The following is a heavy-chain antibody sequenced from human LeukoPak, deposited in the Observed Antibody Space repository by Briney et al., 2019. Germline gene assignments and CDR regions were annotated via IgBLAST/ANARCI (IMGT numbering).Heavy chain of an antibody. D-gene: IGHD6-13*01. CDR1: GFTFSSYG. Sequence: PGGXLRLSCAASGFTFSSYGMHWVRQAPGKGLEWVAVIWYDGSNKYYADSVKGRFTISRDNSKNTLYLQMNSLRAEDTAVYYCAKDLGPNSSSWYYFDYWGQGTLVTVSS. CDR3: AKDLGPNSSSWYYFDY. CDR2: IWYDGSNK. J-gene: IGHJ4*02. V-gene: IGHV3-33*06.